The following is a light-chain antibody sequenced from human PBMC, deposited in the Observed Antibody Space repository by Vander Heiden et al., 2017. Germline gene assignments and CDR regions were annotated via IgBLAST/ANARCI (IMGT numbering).Light chain of an antibody. Sequence: EIVLTLSPATLSLSPGERATLACRASQSVSSSLAWYQQKPGQAPRLLIYDASNRATGIPARFSGSGSGTDFTLTISSLEPEDFAVYYCQQRSNWLFTFGPGTKVDIK. V-gene: IGKV3-11*01. CDR2: DAS. CDR3: QQRSNWLFT. CDR1: QSVSSS. J-gene: IGKJ3*01.